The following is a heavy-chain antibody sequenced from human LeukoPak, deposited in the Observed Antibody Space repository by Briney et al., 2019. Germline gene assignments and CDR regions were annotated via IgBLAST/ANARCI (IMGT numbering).Heavy chain of an antibody. D-gene: IGHD4-11*01. V-gene: IGHV3-33*01. CDR2: IWYDGSNK. Sequence: GGSLRLSCAASGFTFSNCGMHWVRQAPGKGLEWVAIIWYDGSNKYYADSVKGRFTISRDNSKNTHYLQMNSLRAEDTAVYYCARDGRIQFHYFDYWGQGTLDTVSS. CDR1: GFTFSNCG. J-gene: IGHJ4*02. CDR3: ARDGRIQFHYFDY.